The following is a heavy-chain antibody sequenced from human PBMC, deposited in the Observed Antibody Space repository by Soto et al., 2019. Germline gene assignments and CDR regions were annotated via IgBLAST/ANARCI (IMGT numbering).Heavy chain of an antibody. CDR2: INAGNGNT. Sequence: EASVKVSCKASGYTFNSYAMHWVRQAPGQRLEWMGWINAGNGNTKYSQKFQGRVTITRDTSASTAYMELSSLRSEDTAVYYCARTQTPPFLWFGELSDYWGQGTLVTVSS. J-gene: IGHJ4*02. V-gene: IGHV1-3*01. D-gene: IGHD3-10*01. CDR1: GYTFNSYA. CDR3: ARTQTPPFLWFGELSDY.